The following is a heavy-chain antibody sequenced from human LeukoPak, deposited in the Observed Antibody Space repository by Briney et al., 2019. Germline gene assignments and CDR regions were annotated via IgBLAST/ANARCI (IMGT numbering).Heavy chain of an antibody. J-gene: IGHJ4*02. CDR1: GLTFSNVW. V-gene: IGHV3-15*01. CDR3: ASDMWGSQCTCPDY. CDR2: IRKATEGGAT. D-gene: IGHD3-16*01. Sequence: PGGSLRLSCAAAGLTFSNVWMGWFRQAPGKGLEWVGRIRKATEGGATDYAAPVQGRFTISRDDSSNTLYLQMNSLKTEDTAVYFCASDMWGSQCTCPDYWGQGTLVTVSS.